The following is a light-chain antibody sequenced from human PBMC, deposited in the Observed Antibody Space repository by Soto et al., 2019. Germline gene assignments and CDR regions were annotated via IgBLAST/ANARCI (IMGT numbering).Light chain of an antibody. Sequence: SKSPVTLSVCPGERVTLSCRASETVRTNLAWFQQKPGQTPRLLIFGASTRATGIPTRFTGSGSETEFTLTIDSLQSEDFGVYYCQQYYNWPYTLGQGTRLEIK. CDR1: ETVRTN. CDR2: GAS. J-gene: IGKJ5*01. CDR3: QQYYNWPYT. V-gene: IGKV3-15*01.